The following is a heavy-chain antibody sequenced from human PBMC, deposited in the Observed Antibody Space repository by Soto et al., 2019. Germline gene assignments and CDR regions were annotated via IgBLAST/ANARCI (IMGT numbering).Heavy chain of an antibody. Sequence: PSQTLSLPCALSGDSVSCSSAAWNSIRQSPSGGLEWLGRTYYRSRFFSDYAETVKSRITISPDTSQNQFSLQLKSVTPEDTAVYYCVRDRYSSSGWFDPWGQGTPVTVSS. CDR2: TYYRSRFFS. J-gene: IGHJ5*02. CDR1: GDSVSCSSAA. CDR3: VRDRYSSSGWFDP. D-gene: IGHD3-10*01. V-gene: IGHV6-1*01.